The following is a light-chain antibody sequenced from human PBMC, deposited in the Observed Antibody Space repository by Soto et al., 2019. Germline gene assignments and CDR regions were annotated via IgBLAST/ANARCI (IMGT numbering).Light chain of an antibody. V-gene: IGLV1-44*01. Sequence: QSLLTQPPPASWAPRQRGSISCFGSSSKKRRNSVQWHQQLPGTAPILLIYADNQRPSGVPDRFSGSKSGTSASLAITGLQSGDEADYYCAAWDDSLNGFVFGTGTKVTVL. J-gene: IGLJ1*01. CDR1: SSKKRRNS. CDR2: ADN. CDR3: AAWDDSLNGFV.